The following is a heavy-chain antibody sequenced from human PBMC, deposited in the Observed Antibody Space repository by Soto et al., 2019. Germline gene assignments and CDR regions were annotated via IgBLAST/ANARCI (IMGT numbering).Heavy chain of an antibody. Sequence: PSETLSLTCTVSGGSISSYYWSWIRQPPGKGLEWIGSIYYSGSTYYNPSLKSRVTISVDTSKNQFSLKLSSVTAADTAVYYCASYRYRSDCFDIWGQGTMVTVSS. D-gene: IGHD1-26*01. CDR3: ASYRYRSDCFDI. J-gene: IGHJ3*02. CDR1: GGSISSYY. V-gene: IGHV4-59*05. CDR2: IYYSGST.